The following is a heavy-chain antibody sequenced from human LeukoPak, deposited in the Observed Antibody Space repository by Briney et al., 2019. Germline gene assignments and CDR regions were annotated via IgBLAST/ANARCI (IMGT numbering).Heavy chain of an antibody. D-gene: IGHD3-22*01. V-gene: IGHV3-66*01. CDR1: GFTVSSNY. J-gene: IGHJ3*02. Sequence: GGSLRLSCAASGFTVSSNYMSWVRQAPGKGLEWVSVIYSGGSTYYADSVKGRFTISRDNSKNTLYLQMNSLRAEDTAVYYCSDSSGHDAFDIWGQGTMVTVSS. CDR2: IYSGGST. CDR3: SDSSGHDAFDI.